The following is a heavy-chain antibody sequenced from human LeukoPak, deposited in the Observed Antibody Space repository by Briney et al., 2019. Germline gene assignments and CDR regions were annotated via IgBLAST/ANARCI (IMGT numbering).Heavy chain of an antibody. CDR3: ARVTVAKDAFDI. Sequence: GGSLRLSCAASGFTFRGYWMSWVRQAPGRGLGWGAVISYDGSNKYYADSVKGRFTISRDNSKNTLYLQMNSLRAEDTAVYYCARVTVAKDAFDIWGQGTMVTVSS. CDR1: GFTFRGYW. CDR2: ISYDGSNK. D-gene: IGHD4-23*01. J-gene: IGHJ3*02. V-gene: IGHV3-30*19.